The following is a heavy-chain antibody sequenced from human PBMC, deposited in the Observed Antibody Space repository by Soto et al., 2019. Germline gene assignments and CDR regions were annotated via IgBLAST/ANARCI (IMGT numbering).Heavy chain of an antibody. CDR3: ARGQRFSDSFDP. D-gene: IGHD3-3*01. Sequence: QVQLQESGPGLVKPSETLSLTCTVSGGAISGYYWTWLRQSAGKGLEWIGRIYSSGGTKYNPSLQSRVTMSLDTSKNQFSRRLTSVTAADSGVYYCARGQRFSDSFDPWGQGTLVTVSS. CDR1: GGAISGYY. V-gene: IGHV4-4*07. J-gene: IGHJ5*02. CDR2: IYSSGGT.